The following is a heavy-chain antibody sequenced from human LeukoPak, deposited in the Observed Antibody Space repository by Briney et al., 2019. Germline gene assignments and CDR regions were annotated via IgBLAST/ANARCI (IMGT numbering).Heavy chain of an antibody. J-gene: IGHJ4*02. V-gene: IGHV4-34*01. CDR3: ASRLDYGGNSDY. Sequence: SETLSLTCAVYGGSFSGYYWSWIRQPPGKGLEWIGEINHSGSTNYNPSLKSRVTISVDSSKNQFSLKLSSVTAADTAVYYCASRLDYGGNSDYWGQGTLVTVSS. CDR1: GGSFSGYY. CDR2: INHSGST. D-gene: IGHD4-23*01.